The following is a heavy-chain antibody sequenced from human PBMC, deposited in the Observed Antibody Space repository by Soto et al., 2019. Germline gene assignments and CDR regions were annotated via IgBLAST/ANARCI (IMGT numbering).Heavy chain of an antibody. Sequence: SETLSLTCTVSGGSITSYYWSWIRQPPGKGLEWIGYIYFSGSANYNPSLKSRVTISVDTSKNQFSLKLSSVTAADTAVYYCARSTIAPHLFMYPFDYWGQGTLVTVS. D-gene: IGHD6-6*01. CDR1: GGSITSYY. V-gene: IGHV4-59*08. J-gene: IGHJ4*01. CDR3: ARSTIAPHLFMYPFDY. CDR2: IYFSGSA.